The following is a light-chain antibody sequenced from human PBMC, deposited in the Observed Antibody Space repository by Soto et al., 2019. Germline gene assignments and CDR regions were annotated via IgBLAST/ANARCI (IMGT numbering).Light chain of an antibody. V-gene: IGLV2-14*01. J-gene: IGLJ1*01. CDR3: SSYTSSSTV. Sequence: QSALTQPASVSGSPGQSITISCTGTSSDVGSYNYVSWYQQHPGKAPKLMIYEVSTRPSGVSSRFSGFKSGNTASLSISGLQAEDEADYYCSSYTSSSTVFGTGTKVTLL. CDR2: EVS. CDR1: SSDVGSYNY.